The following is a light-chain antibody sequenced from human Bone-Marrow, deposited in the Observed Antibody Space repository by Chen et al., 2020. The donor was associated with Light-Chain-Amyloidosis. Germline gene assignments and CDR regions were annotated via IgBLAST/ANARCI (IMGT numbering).Light chain of an antibody. CDR2: EVS. CDR1: SSDVGGYNY. Sequence: QSALTQPASVSGSPGQSITISCTGTSSDVGGYNYDSWYQQHPGKAPKLMIYEVSHRPSGVSNRFSGSKSGNTASLIISGLQAEDEADYYCSSYTSSSTYVFGTGTKVTVL. CDR3: SSYTSSSTYV. J-gene: IGLJ1*01. V-gene: IGLV2-14*01.